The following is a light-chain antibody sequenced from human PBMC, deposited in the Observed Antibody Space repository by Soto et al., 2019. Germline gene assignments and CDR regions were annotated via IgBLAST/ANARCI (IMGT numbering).Light chain of an antibody. CDR2: DVN. V-gene: IGLV2-14*01. Sequence: QSALTQPASVSGSPGQSITISCTGTSSDVGGYNYVSWYQQHPGKAPKLMIYDVNTRPSGVSNRFSGSKSGNTASLTISGLQAEAEADYYCSSYTSSISFGGGTKLTVL. CDR3: SSYTSSIS. CDR1: SSDVGGYNY. J-gene: IGLJ2*01.